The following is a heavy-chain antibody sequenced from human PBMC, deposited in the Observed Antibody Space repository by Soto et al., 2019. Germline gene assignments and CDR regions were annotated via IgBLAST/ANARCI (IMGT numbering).Heavy chain of an antibody. CDR3: AKIFRYYDFWSGLPSMDV. V-gene: IGHV3-23*01. CDR2: ISGSGGIT. D-gene: IGHD3-3*01. J-gene: IGHJ6*02. Sequence: GGSLRLSCAASGFTFSSYAMSWVRQAPGKGLEWVSAISGSGGITYYADSVKGRFTISRDNSKNALYLQMNSLRAEDTAVYYCAKIFRYYDFWSGLPSMDVWGQGTTVTVSS. CDR1: GFTFSSYA.